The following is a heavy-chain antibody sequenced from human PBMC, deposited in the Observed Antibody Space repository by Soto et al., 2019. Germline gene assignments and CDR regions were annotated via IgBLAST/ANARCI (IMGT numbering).Heavy chain of an antibody. Sequence: QVQLVQSGAEVKKPGASVKVSCKASGYTFTSYDINWVRQATGQGLEWMGWMNPNSGNTGCAQKFQGRVTMTRNTSISTAYIELSRLRSEDTAVYYCARGRFLEWLLYLPFDYWGQGTLVTVSS. J-gene: IGHJ4*02. CDR2: MNPNSGNT. CDR1: GYTFTSYD. D-gene: IGHD3-3*01. CDR3: ARGRFLEWLLYLPFDY. V-gene: IGHV1-8*01.